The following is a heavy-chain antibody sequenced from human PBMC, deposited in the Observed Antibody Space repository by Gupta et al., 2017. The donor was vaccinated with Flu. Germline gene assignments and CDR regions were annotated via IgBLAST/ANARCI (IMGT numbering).Heavy chain of an antibody. D-gene: IGHD1-1*01. J-gene: IGHJ4*02. Sequence: EVHLVESGGGLVQPGGSLRLSCAATAFIFSDYWMHWVRQGPGKGLVWVSRINPDGTRTDYAESVRGRFAISRDNAKNTLQLQINSLTAEDAATYFCARDRRTARRPEDWGQGTLVTVSA. CDR1: AFIFSDYW. V-gene: IGHV3-74*01. CDR2: INPDGTRT. CDR3: ARDRRTARRPED.